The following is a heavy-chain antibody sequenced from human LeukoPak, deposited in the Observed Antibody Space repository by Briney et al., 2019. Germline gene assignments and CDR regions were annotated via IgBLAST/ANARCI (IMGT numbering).Heavy chain of an antibody. CDR1: GGSISSYY. CDR3: ARDGFPAFFDY. Sequence: SETLSLTCTVSGGSISSYYWSWIRQPPGKGLEWIGYIYYSGSTNYNPSLKSRVTMSVDTSKNQFSLKLSSVTAADTAVYYCARDGFPAFFDYWGQGTLVTVSS. CDR2: IYYSGST. J-gene: IGHJ4*02. V-gene: IGHV4-59*12. D-gene: IGHD6-25*01.